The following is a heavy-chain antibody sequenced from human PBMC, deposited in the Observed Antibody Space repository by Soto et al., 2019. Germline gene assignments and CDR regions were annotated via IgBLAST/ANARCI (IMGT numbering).Heavy chain of an antibody. CDR3: ARGAVLRFLEWLSSGVWFDP. Sequence: SXKVSFKASGGTXTSYAIGWVRQAPGQGLEWIGGIIPIFCTANYAQKFQVRVTITADKSTRTAYIELSSLRSEYTAVYYCARGAVLRFLEWLSSGVWFDPWGQGTLGTVSS. CDR1: GGTXTSYA. D-gene: IGHD3-3*01. J-gene: IGHJ5*02. CDR2: IIPIFCTA. V-gene: IGHV1-69*06.